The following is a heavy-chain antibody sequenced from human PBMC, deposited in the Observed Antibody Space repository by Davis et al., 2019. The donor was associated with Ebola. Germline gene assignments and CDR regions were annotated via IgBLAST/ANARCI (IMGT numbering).Heavy chain of an antibody. CDR1: GFNFSGSA. CDR2: IRSKANSYAT. J-gene: IGHJ6*02. D-gene: IGHD3-16*02. V-gene: IGHV3-73*01. CDR3: TRQVFIGSYYYGMDV. Sequence: GGSLRLSCAASGFNFSGSAMHWVRQASGKGLEWVGRIRSKANSYATTYGASVKGRFTISRDDSKNTAYLQMNSLKTEDTAVYYCTRQVFIGSYYYGMDVWGQGTTVTVSS.